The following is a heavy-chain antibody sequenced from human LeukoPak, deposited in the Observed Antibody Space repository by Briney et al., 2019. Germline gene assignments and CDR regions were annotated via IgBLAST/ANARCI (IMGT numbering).Heavy chain of an antibody. Sequence: GGSLRLSCAASGFTFSSYSMNWVRQAPGKGLEWVSSISSSSSYIYYADSVKGRFTISRDNAKNSLYLQMNSLRAEDTAVYYCAREGWLQFGAIDYCGQGTLVTVSS. CDR1: GFTFSSYS. CDR3: AREGWLQFGAIDY. J-gene: IGHJ4*02. V-gene: IGHV3-21*01. D-gene: IGHD5-24*01. CDR2: ISSSSSYI.